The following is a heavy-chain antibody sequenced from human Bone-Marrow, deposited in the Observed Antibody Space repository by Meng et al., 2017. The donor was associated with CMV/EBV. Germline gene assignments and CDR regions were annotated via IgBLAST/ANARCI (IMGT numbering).Heavy chain of an antibody. CDR3: ARLSIAARPRDAFDI. Sequence: SETLSLICTVSGGSISSSTYYWGWVRQPPGKGLEWIGNIYYLGATYYNPSLKSRVTLSVDTSKNQFSLKLNSVTAADTAVYYCARLSIAARPRDAFDIWGQGTMVTVSS. V-gene: IGHV4-39*07. CDR2: IYYLGAT. J-gene: IGHJ3*02. CDR1: GGSISSSTYY. D-gene: IGHD6-6*01.